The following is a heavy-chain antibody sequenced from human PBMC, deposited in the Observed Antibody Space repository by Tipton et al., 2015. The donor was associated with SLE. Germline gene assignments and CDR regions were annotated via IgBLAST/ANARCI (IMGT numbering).Heavy chain of an antibody. V-gene: IGHV4-39*07. Sequence: TLSLTCTVSGGSISSSSYYWGWIRQPPGKGLEWIGSIYYSGSTYYNPSLKSRVTISVDTSKNQFSLKLSSVTAADTAVYYCARDRRQLVWGDAFDTWGQGTMVTVSS. J-gene: IGHJ3*02. CDR2: IYYSGST. CDR3: ARDRRQLVWGDAFDT. CDR1: GGSISSSSYY. D-gene: IGHD3-16*01.